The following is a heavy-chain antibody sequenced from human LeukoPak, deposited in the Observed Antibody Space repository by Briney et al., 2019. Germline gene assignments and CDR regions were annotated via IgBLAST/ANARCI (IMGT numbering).Heavy chain of an antibody. Sequence: SETLTLTCAVYGGSFSGYYWSWIRQPPGKGLEWIGEINHSGSTNYNPSLKSRVTISVDTSKNQFSLKLSSVTAADTAVYYCARDFIAARPFDYWGQGTLVTVSS. CDR3: ARDFIAARPFDY. J-gene: IGHJ4*02. D-gene: IGHD6-6*01. V-gene: IGHV4-34*01. CDR1: GGSFSGYY. CDR2: INHSGST.